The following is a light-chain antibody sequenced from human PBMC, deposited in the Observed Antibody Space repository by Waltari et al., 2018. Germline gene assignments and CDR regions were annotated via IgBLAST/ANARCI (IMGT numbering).Light chain of an antibody. J-gene: IGKJ3*01. Sequence: DIQMTQSPSSLSASVGDRVTITCRASQSISSYLNWYQQKPGKAPKLLIYAASSLQSGVPSRFSGSGSGTDFTLTISSLQPEDFATYYCQQSYFTPQGNFGPGTRVDL. CDR3: QQSYFTPQGN. V-gene: IGKV1-39*01. CDR2: AAS. CDR1: QSISSY.